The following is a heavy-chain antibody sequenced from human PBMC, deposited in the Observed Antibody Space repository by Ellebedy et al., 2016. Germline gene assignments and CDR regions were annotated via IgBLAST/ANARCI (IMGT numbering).Heavy chain of an antibody. CDR3: ARSGAYSSSWYDAFDI. CDR1: GGSISSYY. CDR2: IYYSGST. V-gene: IGHV4-59*12. J-gene: IGHJ3*02. Sequence: SETLSLXXTVSGGSISSYYWSWIRQPPGKGLEWIGYIYYSGSTNYNPSLKSRVTISVDTSKNQFSLKLSSVTAADTAVYYCARSGAYSSSWYDAFDIWGQGTMVTVSS. D-gene: IGHD6-13*01.